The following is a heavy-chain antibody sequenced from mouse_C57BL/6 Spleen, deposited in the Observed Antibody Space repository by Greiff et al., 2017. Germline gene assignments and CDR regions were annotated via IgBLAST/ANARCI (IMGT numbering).Heavy chain of an antibody. CDR1: GFTFSDYG. CDR2: ISSGSSTI. V-gene: IGHV5-17*01. J-gene: IGHJ2*01. CDR3: ANLDGYYEGY. D-gene: IGHD2-3*01. Sequence: EVQLQESGGGLVKPGGSLKLSCAASGFTFSDYGMHWVRQAPEKGLEWVAYISSGSSTIYYADTVKGRFTISRDNAKNTLFLQMTSLRSEDTAMYYCANLDGYYEGYWGQGTTLTVSS.